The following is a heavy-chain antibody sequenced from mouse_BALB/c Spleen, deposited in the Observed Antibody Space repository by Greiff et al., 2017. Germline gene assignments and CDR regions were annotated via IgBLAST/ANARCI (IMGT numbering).Heavy chain of an antibody. J-gene: IGHJ4*01. D-gene: IGHD2-14*01. CDR1: GYTFTSYW. Sequence: QVQLKQSGAELATPGASVKMSCKASGYTFTSYWMHWVKQRPGQGLEWIGYINPSTGYTEYNQKFKDKATLTADKSSSTAYMQLSSLTSEDSAVYYCARVRLLDYWGQGTSVTVSS. CDR2: INPSTGYT. V-gene: IGHV1-4*01. CDR3: ARVRLLDY.